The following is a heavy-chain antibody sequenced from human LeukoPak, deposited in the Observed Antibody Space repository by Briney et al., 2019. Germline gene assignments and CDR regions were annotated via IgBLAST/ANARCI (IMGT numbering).Heavy chain of an antibody. CDR3: ARGHYGMDV. Sequence: GGSLRLSCAASEFILSNWWMTWLRQAPGKGLEWVASIKPDGSENYYVGSVKGRFTVSRDNARSSLYLQMNSLRAEDTAVYYCARGHYGMDVWGQGTTVTVSS. V-gene: IGHV3-7*01. J-gene: IGHJ6*02. CDR1: EFILSNWW. CDR2: IKPDGSEN.